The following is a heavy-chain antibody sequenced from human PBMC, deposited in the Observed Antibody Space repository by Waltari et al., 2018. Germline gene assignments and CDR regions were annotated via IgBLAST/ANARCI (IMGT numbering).Heavy chain of an antibody. CDR2: ISGSGGST. CDR1: GFNFSSYA. Sequence: EVQLVESGGGLVKPGGSLRLSCAAYGFNFSSYAMSWVRQAPGKGLEWVSAISGSGGSTYYADSVKGRFTISRDNSKNTLYLQMNSLRAEDTAVYYCAKGSGYDYYMDVWGKGTTVTVSS. V-gene: IGHV3-23*04. J-gene: IGHJ6*03. CDR3: AKGSGYDYYMDV. D-gene: IGHD3-3*01.